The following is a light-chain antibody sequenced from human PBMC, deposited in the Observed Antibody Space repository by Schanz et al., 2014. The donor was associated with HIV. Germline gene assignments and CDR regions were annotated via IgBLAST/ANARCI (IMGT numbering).Light chain of an antibody. Sequence: EIVLTQSPGSLSLSPGGRATLSCGASQRLSSSYLAWYQQKRDQPPRLLIYGASFRAAGIPDRFSGSGAGTYFTLTISRLEPEDFAVYYCQQRSNWPPIFTFGPGTKVDIK. J-gene: IGKJ3*01. V-gene: IGKV3D-20*02. CDR2: GAS. CDR1: QRLSSSY. CDR3: QQRSNWPPIFT.